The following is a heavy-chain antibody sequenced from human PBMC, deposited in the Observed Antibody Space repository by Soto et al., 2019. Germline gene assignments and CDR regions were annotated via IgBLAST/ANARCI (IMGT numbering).Heavy chain of an antibody. CDR1: GFTFSNYI. Sequence: EVQLVESGGVLVQPGGSLRLSCVGSGFTFSNYIMHWVRQTPGKGLEWVSRINGDGSTTIYADSVRGRFTISRDNAKNTLYLQMQSLRGEDTAVYYCARDLSWGFDYWRQGTLVTVSS. CDR2: INGDGSTT. J-gene: IGHJ4*02. V-gene: IGHV3-74*01. D-gene: IGHD3-16*01. CDR3: ARDLSWGFDY.